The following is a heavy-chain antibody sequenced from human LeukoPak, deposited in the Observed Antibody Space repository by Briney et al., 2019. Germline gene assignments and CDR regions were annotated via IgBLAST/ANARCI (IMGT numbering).Heavy chain of an antibody. CDR2: ISGDGGRT. D-gene: IGHD5-24*01. CDR3: RSLWQQFDY. V-gene: IGHV3-43*02. J-gene: IGHJ4*02. Sequence: PGGSLRLSCAASGFTIDDYAMHWVRQAPGKGLEWVSLISGDGGRTYYADSVRGRFTISRDNSKSSLYLQMNSLTTEDTALYYCRSLWQQFDYWGQGILVTVSS. CDR1: GFTIDDYA.